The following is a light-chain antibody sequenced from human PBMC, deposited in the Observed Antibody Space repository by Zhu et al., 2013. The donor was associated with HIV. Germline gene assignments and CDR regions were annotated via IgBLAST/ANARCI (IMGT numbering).Light chain of an antibody. Sequence: EIVMTQSPATLSVSPGERATLSCRASQFVNTNVAWYQQKPGQAPRLLIYGASSRATGIPDRFSGSGSGTDFTLTISRLEPEDFAVYYCQQYGTSPLTFGG. J-gene: IGKJ4*01. CDR1: QFVNTN. CDR2: GAS. CDR3: QQYGTSPLT. V-gene: IGKV3-20*01.